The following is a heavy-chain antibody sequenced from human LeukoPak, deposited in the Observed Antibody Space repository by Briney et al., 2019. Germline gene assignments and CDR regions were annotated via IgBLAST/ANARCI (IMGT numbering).Heavy chain of an antibody. D-gene: IGHD4-23*01. Sequence: ASVKVSCKASGYTFTGYYMHWVRQAPGQGLEWMGWINPNSGGTNYAQKFQGRVTMTRDTSISTAYMELSRLRSDDTAVYYCASRDAGYGGNSPFDYWGKGTLVTVSS. CDR3: ASRDAGYGGNSPFDY. V-gene: IGHV1-2*02. J-gene: IGHJ4*02. CDR1: GYTFTGYY. CDR2: INPNSGGT.